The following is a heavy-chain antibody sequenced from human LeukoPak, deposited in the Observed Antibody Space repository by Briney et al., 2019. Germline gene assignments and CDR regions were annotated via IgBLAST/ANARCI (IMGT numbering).Heavy chain of an antibody. D-gene: IGHD3-10*01. J-gene: IGHJ5*02. CDR1: GGSISSSSYY. CDR3: ARAGFGEFWFDP. V-gene: IGHV4-39*07. CDR2: IYYSGST. Sequence: SETLSPTCTVSGGSISSSSYYWGWIRQPPGKGLEWIGSIYYSGSTYYNPSLKSRVTISVDTSKNQFSLKLSSVTAADTAVYYCARAGFGEFWFDPWGQGTLVTVSS.